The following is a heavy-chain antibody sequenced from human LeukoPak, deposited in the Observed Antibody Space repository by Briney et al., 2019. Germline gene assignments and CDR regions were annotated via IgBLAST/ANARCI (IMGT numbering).Heavy chain of an antibody. V-gene: IGHV3-11*01. J-gene: IGHJ4*02. CDR3: ARCGYYDSSGYYLPN. CDR1: GGSFSGYY. Sequence: LSLTCAVYGGSFSGYYWSWIRQAPGKGLEWVSYISSSGSTIYYADSVKGRFTISRDNAKNSLYLQMNSLRAEDTAVYYCARCGYYDSSGYYLPNWGQGTLVTVSS. D-gene: IGHD3-22*01. CDR2: ISSSGSTI.